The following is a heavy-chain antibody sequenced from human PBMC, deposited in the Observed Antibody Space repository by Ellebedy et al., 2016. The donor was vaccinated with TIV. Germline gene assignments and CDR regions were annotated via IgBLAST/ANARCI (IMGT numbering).Heavy chain of an antibody. Sequence: GESLKISCAASGFTFSIYGMQWVRQAPGKGLEWVAVIWYDGTKKFYAESVKGRFTISRDNSKNTLYLQMNSLRAEDTAVYHCARDPLYYYDSSGYYGRYFDYWGQGTLVTVSS. CDR1: GFTFSIYG. J-gene: IGHJ4*02. D-gene: IGHD3-22*01. V-gene: IGHV3-33*01. CDR2: IWYDGTKK. CDR3: ARDPLYYYDSSGYYGRYFDY.